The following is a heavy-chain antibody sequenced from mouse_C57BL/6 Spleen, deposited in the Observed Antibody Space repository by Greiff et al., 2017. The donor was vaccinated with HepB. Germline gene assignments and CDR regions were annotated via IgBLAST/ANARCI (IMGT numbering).Heavy chain of an antibody. CDR2: IYPGSGST. CDR1: GYTFTSYW. D-gene: IGHD1-1*01. J-gene: IGHJ1*03. CDR3: ARERAYGSSLGDWYVDV. Sequence: VQLQQPGAELVKPGASVKMSCKASGYTFTSYWITWVKQRPGQGLEWIGDIYPGSGSTNYNEKFKSKATLTVDTSSSTAYMQLSSLTSEDSAVYYCARERAYGSSLGDWYVDVWGTGTTVTVSS. V-gene: IGHV1-55*01.